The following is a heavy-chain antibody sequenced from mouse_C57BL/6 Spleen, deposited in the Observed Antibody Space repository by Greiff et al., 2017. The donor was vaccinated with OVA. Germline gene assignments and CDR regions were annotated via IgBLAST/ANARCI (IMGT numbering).Heavy chain of an antibody. CDR3: AREGFDY. Sequence: VQLQQPGAELVMPGASVKLPCKASGYTFTSYWMHWVKQRPGQGLEWIGEIDPSDSYTNYNQKFKGKSTLTVDKSSSTAYMQLSSLTSEDSAVYYCAREGFDYWGQGTTLTVSS. J-gene: IGHJ2*01. CDR2: IDPSDSYT. CDR1: GYTFTSYW. V-gene: IGHV1-69*01.